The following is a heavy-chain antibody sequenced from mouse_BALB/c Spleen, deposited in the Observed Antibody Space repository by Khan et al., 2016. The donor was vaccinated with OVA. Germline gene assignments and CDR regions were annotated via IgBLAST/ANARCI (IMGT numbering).Heavy chain of an antibody. V-gene: IGHV1-4*01. J-gene: IGHJ3*01. CDR3: VRDGAYHRNDGWFAY. D-gene: IGHD2-14*01. Sequence: QVRLQQSGAELARPGASVKMSCKASGYTFTSYTIHWIKLRPGQGLEWIGYINPSNGYKNYNQKFKDKATLNADKSSTTAYMELSSLTSDDSALYNCVRDGAYHRNDGWFAYWGQGTLVTVSA. CDR1: GYTFTSYT. CDR2: INPSNGYK.